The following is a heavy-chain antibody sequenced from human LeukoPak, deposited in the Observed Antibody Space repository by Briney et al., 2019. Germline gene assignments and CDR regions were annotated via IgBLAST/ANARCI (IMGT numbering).Heavy chain of an antibody. V-gene: IGHV3-23*01. CDR3: AKATGYLL. J-gene: IGHJ4*02. CDR2: ISNSDGST. CDR1: GLTFSSYA. D-gene: IGHD1-14*01. Sequence: GGSLRLSCAASGLTFSSYAMSWVRQAPGKGLEWVSTISNSDGSTYYADSVKGRFSISRDNSENTLYLQMNSLRAEDTAVYYCAKATGYLLWSQGTLVTVSS.